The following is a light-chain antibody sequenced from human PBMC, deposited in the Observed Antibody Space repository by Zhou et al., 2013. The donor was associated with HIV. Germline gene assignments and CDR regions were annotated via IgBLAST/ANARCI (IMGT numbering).Light chain of an antibody. CDR3: QHYGVSPYT. Sequence: EIVMTQSPATLSVSPGERATLSCRASQSVSSNLAWYQQTPGQAPRLLIYGASSRANGIPDRFSGSGSGTEFTLTISRLEPEDFAVYYCQHYGVSPYTFGPGTNLHIK. CDR1: QSVSSN. V-gene: IGKV3D-15*01. CDR2: GAS. J-gene: IGKJ2*01.